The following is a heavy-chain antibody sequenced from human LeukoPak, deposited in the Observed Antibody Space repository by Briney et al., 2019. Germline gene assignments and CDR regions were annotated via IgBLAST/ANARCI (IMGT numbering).Heavy chain of an antibody. CDR2: ISSSGSTL. Sequence: EGSLRLSCAASGFTFTSFEMNWVRQAPGKGLEWVSYISSSGSTLYYADSVKGRFTISRDNAKNSLYLQMNSLRAEDTAVYYCARESRYYGSGSNGDYWGQGTLVTVSS. V-gene: IGHV3-48*03. CDR3: ARESRYYGSGSNGDY. D-gene: IGHD3-10*01. CDR1: GFTFTSFE. J-gene: IGHJ4*02.